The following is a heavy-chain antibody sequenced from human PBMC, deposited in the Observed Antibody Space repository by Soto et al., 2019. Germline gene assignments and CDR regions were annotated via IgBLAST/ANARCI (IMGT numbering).Heavy chain of an antibody. CDR2: IYSGGST. V-gene: IGHV3-53*01. CDR1: GFTVSSNY. CDR3: ARDTGRDGYNLFDY. D-gene: IGHD5-12*01. Sequence: VGSLRLSCAASGFTVSSNYMSWVRQAPGKGLEWVSVIYSGGSTYYADSVKGRFTISRDNSKNTLYLQMNSLRAEDTAVYYCARDTGRDGYNLFDYWGQGTLVTVSS. J-gene: IGHJ4*02.